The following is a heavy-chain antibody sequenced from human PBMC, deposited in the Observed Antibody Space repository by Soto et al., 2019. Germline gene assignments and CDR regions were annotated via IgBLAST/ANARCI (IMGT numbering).Heavy chain of an antibody. CDR3: AKDNVIPALTTPYYYYAMDV. CDR2: ISGSGRGGST. V-gene: IGHV3-23*01. Sequence: EVQLLESGGGLVQPGGSLRLSCAASGFTFGSYALSWVGKPPGKGLEWISTISGSGRGGSTYYVDSVKGRFTISRDNSKNTLYLQMNSLRAEDTAVYYCAKDNVIPALTTPYYYYAMDVWGQGTTVTVSS. J-gene: IGHJ6*02. CDR1: GFTFGSYA. D-gene: IGHD2-2*01.